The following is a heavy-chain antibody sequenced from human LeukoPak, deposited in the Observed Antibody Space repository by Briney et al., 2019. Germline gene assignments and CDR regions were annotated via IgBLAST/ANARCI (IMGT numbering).Heavy chain of an antibody. V-gene: IGHV3-21*01. CDR1: AFTFSNAW. CDR3: AKDGSSGYYPYAFDI. J-gene: IGHJ3*02. Sequence: GGSLRLSCAASAFTFSNAWMNWVRQAPGKGLEWVSSISSSSSYIYYADSVKGRFTISRDNAKNSLYLQMNSLRAEDTAVYYCAKDGSSGYYPYAFDIWGQGTKVTVSS. CDR2: ISSSSSYI. D-gene: IGHD3-22*01.